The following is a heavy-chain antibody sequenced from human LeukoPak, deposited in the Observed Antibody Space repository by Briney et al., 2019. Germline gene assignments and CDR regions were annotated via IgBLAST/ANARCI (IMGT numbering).Heavy chain of an antibody. CDR2: LYSGSDT. D-gene: IGHD3-3*02. Sequence: GGSLTLSCAASGFSVSLNYMNWVRQARGKGLEWASILYSGSDTYYADSVRGRFTISRHSYKNMLFLHMNSLRAEDTAVYCARVGDHFHWYLDLWGRGTLVTVSS. J-gene: IGHJ2*01. V-gene: IGHV3-53*01. CDR1: GFSVSLNY. CDR3: ARVGDHFHWYLDL.